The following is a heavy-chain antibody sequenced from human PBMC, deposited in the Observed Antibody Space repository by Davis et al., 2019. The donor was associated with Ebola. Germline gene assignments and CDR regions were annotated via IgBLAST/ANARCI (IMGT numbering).Heavy chain of an antibody. CDR3: AKGLYCSSSTCHEGGWFGP. CDR1: GFTFTNYA. V-gene: IGHV3-23*01. Sequence: GESLKISCAASGFTFTNYAMSWVRQAPGTGLEWFSSVSGSGGSTYDTDSVKGRFTISRDNSKNTLYLQMDSLRAEDTAVYYCAKGLYCSSSTCHEGGWFGPWGQGTLVTVSS. CDR2: VSGSGGST. D-gene: IGHD2-2*01. J-gene: IGHJ5*02.